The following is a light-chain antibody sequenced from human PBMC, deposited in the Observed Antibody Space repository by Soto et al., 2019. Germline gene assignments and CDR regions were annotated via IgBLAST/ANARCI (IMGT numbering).Light chain of an antibody. CDR1: QSVSSY. J-gene: IGKJ4*01. Sequence: EIVLTQSPATLSLSPGERATLSCRASQSVSSYLAWYQQKPGQAPRLLIYDASSRATGIPARFSGSGSGTDFILTISSLEPEDFAVYYCQQRSNWPPRFTFGGGTKVDIK. V-gene: IGKV3-11*01. CDR3: QQRSNWPPRFT. CDR2: DAS.